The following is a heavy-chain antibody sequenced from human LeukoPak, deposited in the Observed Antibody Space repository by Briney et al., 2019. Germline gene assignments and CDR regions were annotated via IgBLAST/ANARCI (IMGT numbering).Heavy chain of an antibody. J-gene: IGHJ3*02. Sequence: PGGSLRLSCAASGFTFSSYGMHWVPQAPGKGLEWVAVISYDGSNKYYADSVKGRFTISRDNSKNTLYLQMNSLRAEDTAVYYCAKDLPFRGNAFDIWGQGTMVTVSS. CDR1: GFTFSSYG. CDR2: ISYDGSNK. CDR3: AKDLPFRGNAFDI. D-gene: IGHD5/OR15-5a*01. V-gene: IGHV3-30*18.